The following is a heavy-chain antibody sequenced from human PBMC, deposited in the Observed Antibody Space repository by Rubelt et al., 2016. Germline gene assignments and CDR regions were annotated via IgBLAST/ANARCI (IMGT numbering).Heavy chain of an antibody. J-gene: IGHJ3*02. CDR3: ARDQLALYAFDI. Sequence: QVQLVQSGAEVKKPGASVKVSCKASGYTFTSYGISWVRQAPGQGLEWMGWISAYDGNTNYAQKLQCRGTMTTDTSTSTAYMELRSLRSDDTAVYFCARDQLALYAFDIWGQGTMVTVSS. V-gene: IGHV1-18*01. CDR1: GYTFTSYG. CDR2: ISAYDGNT. D-gene: IGHD1-1*01.